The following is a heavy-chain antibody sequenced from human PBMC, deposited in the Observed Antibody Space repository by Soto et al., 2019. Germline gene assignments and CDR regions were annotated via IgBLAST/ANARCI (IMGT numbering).Heavy chain of an antibody. J-gene: IGHJ3*02. V-gene: IGHV1-18*01. CDR2: ISAYNGST. D-gene: IGHD2-15*01. CDR1: GGTFSSYA. Sequence: GASVKVSCKASGGTFSSYAISWVRQAPGQGLEWMGWISAYNGSTNYAQKLQGRVTMTTDTSTSTAYMELRSLRSDDTAVYYCARDLGYCSGGSCHHDAFDIWGQGTMVTVSS. CDR3: ARDLGYCSGGSCHHDAFDI.